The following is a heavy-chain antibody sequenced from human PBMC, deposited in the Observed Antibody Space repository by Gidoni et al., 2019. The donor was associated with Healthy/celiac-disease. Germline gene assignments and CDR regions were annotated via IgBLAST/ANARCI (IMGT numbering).Heavy chain of an antibody. J-gene: IGHJ3*02. CDR3: AKVGAAAGRVRGAFDI. V-gene: IGHV3-23*01. D-gene: IGHD6-13*01. CDR1: GFTFSSYA. Sequence: EVQLFESGGGFVQPGGSLRLSCAASGFTFSSYAMSWVRQAPGKGLEWVSAISGSGGSTYYADSVKGRFTISRDNSKNTLYLQMNSLRAEDTAVYYCAKVGAAAGRVRGAFDIWGQGTMVTVSS. CDR2: ISGSGGST.